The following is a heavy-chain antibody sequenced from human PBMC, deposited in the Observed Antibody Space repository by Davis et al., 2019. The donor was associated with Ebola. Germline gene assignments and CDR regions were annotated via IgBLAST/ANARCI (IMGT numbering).Heavy chain of an antibody. CDR1: GFTFSTYG. CDR3: ARGSRNMDV. V-gene: IGHV3-23*01. J-gene: IGHJ6*02. Sequence: GESLKISCAASGFTFSTYGMTWVRQAPGKGLEWVSGITGSGDGTLYAESVKGRFTISRDNAKDSLYLQMNSLRAEDTAVYYCARGSRNMDVWGQGTTVTVSS. CDR2: ITGSGDGT.